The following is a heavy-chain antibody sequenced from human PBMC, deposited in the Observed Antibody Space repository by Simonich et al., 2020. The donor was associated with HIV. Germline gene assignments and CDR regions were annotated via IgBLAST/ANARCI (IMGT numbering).Heavy chain of an antibody. CDR3: ARGGRTTTKDRHAFDI. D-gene: IGHD1-1*01. V-gene: IGHV3-33*01. J-gene: IGHJ3*02. Sequence: QVQLVESGGGVVQPGRSLRLSCAASGFTFSSYGMHWVRQAPGKGLEWGAVIGYDGSNKYYADSVKGRFTISRDNSKNTLYLQMNSLRAEDTAVYYCARGGRTTTKDRHAFDIWGQGTMVTVSS. CDR2: IGYDGSNK. CDR1: GFTFSSYG.